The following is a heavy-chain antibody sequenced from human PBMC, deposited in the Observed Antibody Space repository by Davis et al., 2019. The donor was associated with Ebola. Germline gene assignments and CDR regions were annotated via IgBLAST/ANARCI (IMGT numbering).Heavy chain of an antibody. CDR1: GYSFTSYW. CDR3: ARLEHSSSWYIGMDV. J-gene: IGHJ6*02. CDR2: IYPGDSTT. D-gene: IGHD6-13*01. Sequence: GESLKISCKGSGYSFTSYWIGWVRQMPGKGVEWMAMIYPGDSTTKYSPSFRGLVTISVDRSTTTAYLQWSSLKASDTAMYYCARLEHSSSWYIGMDVWGQGTTVTVSS. V-gene: IGHV5-51*01.